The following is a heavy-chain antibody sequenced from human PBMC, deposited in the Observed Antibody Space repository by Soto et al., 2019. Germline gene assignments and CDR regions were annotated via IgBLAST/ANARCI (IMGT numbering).Heavy chain of an antibody. CDR2: ISWNSGSI. D-gene: IGHD1-26*01. V-gene: IGHV3-9*01. CDR3: AKASGSYYSNKYYFDY. Sequence: PGGSLRLSCAASGFTFDDYAMHWVRQAPGKGLEWVSGISWNSGSIGYADSVKGRFTISRDNAKNSLYLQMNSLRAEDTALYYCAKASGSYYSNKYYFDYWGQGTLVTVS. CDR1: GFTFDDYA. J-gene: IGHJ4*02.